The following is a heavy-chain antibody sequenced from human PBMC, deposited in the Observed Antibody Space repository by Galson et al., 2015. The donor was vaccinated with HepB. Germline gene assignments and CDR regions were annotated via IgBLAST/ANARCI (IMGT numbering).Heavy chain of an antibody. J-gene: IGHJ4*02. Sequence: SLRLSCAASGFTFSNYSLNWVRQAPGKGLEWVSYISSSSTTIYCADSVKGRFTVSRDNAKNSLYLQMNSLRADDTAVYYCARLSVRGVNYWGQGTLVTVSS. CDR1: GFTFSNYS. V-gene: IGHV3-48*04. CDR2: ISSSSTTI. CDR3: ARLSVRGVNY. D-gene: IGHD3-10*01.